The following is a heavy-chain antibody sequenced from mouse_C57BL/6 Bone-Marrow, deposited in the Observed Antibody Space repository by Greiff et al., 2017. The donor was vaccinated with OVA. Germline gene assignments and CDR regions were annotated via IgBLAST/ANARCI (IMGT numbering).Heavy chain of an antibody. CDR2: ISSGGSYT. J-gene: IGHJ2*01. CDR3: ARPHYGNYSYFDY. D-gene: IGHD2-1*01. CDR1: GFTFSSYG. V-gene: IGHV5-6*01. Sequence: EVHLVESGGDLVKPGGSLKLSCAASGFTFSSYGMSWVRQTPDKRLEWVATISSGGSYTYYPDSVKGRFTISRDNAKNTLYLQMSSLKSEDTAMYYCARPHYGNYSYFDYWGQGTTLTVSS.